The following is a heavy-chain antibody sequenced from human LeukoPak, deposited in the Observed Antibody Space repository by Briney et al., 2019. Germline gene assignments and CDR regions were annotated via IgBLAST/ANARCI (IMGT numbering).Heavy chain of an antibody. J-gene: IGHJ5*02. D-gene: IGHD2-15*01. CDR2: IYYSGST. V-gene: IGHV4-59*12. Sequence: SETLSLTCTVSGSSISSYYWSWIRQPPGKGLEWIGYIYYSGSTKYNPSLKSRVTISVDTSKNQFSLKLSSVTAADTAVYYCAREGARGGRPFDPWGQGTLVTVSS. CDR1: GSSISSYY. CDR3: AREGARGGRPFDP.